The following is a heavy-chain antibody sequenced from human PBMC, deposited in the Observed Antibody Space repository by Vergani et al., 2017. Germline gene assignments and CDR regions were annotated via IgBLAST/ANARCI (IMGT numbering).Heavy chain of an antibody. CDR3: TRDWPLGRGWASVIAAAGTFEDY. D-gene: IGHD6-13*01. Sequence: EVQLVESGGGLVQPGRSLRLSCTASGFTFGDYAMSWFRQAPGKGLEWVGFIRSKAYGGTTEYAASVKGRFTISRDDSKSIAYLQMNSLKTEDTAVYYCTRDWPLGRGWASVIAAAGTFEDYWGQGTLVTVSS. CDR2: IRSKAYGGTT. J-gene: IGHJ4*02. V-gene: IGHV3-49*03. CDR1: GFTFGDYA.